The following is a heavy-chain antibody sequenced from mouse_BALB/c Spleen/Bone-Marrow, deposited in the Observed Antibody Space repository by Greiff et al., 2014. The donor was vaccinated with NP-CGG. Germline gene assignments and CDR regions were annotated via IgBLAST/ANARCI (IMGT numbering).Heavy chain of an antibody. Sequence: QVQLQQSGAELARPGASVKLSCKASGYTFTSYWMQWVKQRPGQGLEWIGAIYPGGGDTRYTQKFKGKATLTADKSSSTAYMQLSSLASEDSAVYYCARGTGPDYWGQGTTLTVSS. CDR2: IYPGGGDT. J-gene: IGHJ2*01. CDR1: GYTFTSYW. V-gene: IGHV1-87*01. D-gene: IGHD4-1*01. CDR3: ARGTGPDY.